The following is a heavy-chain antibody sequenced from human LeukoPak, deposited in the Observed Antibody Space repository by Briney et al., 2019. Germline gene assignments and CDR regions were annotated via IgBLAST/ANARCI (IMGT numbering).Heavy chain of an antibody. Sequence: AGGSLRLSCAASGFTFSDYYMSWIRQAPGKGLEWISYISTRGTTIYYADSVRGRFTISRDNSKNTVYLQMNSLRAEDTAVYYCAKDRSMTTVTPFDNWGQGTLVAVSS. CDR2: ISTRGTTI. CDR3: AKDRSMTTVTPFDN. J-gene: IGHJ4*02. D-gene: IGHD4-17*01. V-gene: IGHV3-11*04. CDR1: GFTFSDYY.